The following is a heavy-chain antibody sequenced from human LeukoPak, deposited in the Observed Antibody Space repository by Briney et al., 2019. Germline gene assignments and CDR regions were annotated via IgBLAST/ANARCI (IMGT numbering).Heavy chain of an antibody. CDR3: ARSYYYDSSGYYAFDY. CDR2: ISSNGGST. J-gene: IGHJ4*02. D-gene: IGHD3-22*01. V-gene: IGHV3-64*01. CDR1: GFTFSNYA. Sequence: GGSLRLSCAASGFTFSNYAMHWVRQAPGKGLEYVSTISSNGGSTYYANSVKGRFTISRDNYKNTLYLQMGSLRADDMAVYYCARSYYYDSSGYYAFDYWGQGTLVTVSS.